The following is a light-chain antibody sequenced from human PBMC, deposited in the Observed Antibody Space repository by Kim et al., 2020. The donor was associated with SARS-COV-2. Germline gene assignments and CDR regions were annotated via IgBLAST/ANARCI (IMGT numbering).Light chain of an antibody. CDR1: SLRSYY. CDR3: NSRDRSVNHGM. Sequence: ALRKKVKITCQGDSLRSYYAIWYQQKPGQAPVLVMFGKYNRPSGIPDRFSGSCSGNTASLTITGAQAEDEADYYCNSRDRSVNHGMFGGGTQLTVL. CDR2: GKY. V-gene: IGLV3-19*01. J-gene: IGLJ3*02.